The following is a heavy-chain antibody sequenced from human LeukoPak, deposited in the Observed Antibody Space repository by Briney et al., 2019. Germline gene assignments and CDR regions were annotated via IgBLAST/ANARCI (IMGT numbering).Heavy chain of an antibody. CDR1: GFTFSTYW. CDR3: VRDHNYYFGY. V-gene: IGHV3-48*02. J-gene: IGHJ4*02. CDR2: ITTSIDII. Sequence: GGFLRLSCVASGFTFSTYWMHWVRQAPGKGLEWISYITTSIDIISYADSVKGRFTISRDNAKNSLYLQVDSLRDEDTAVYYCVRDHNYYFGYWGQGILVTVSA.